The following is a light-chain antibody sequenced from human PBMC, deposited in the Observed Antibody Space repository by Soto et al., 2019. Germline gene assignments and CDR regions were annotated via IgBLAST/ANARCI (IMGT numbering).Light chain of an antibody. CDR1: QSVSRN. J-gene: IGKJ1*01. CDR3: QHYNNWPPWT. V-gene: IGKV3-15*01. Sequence: EIVMTQSPATLSVSLGERATLSCRASQSVSRNLAWYQQKPGQAPRLLIYGASTRATGIPARFSGSGSGTEFTLTISSLQSEDFAIYYCQHYNNWPPWTFGQGTKVEIK. CDR2: GAS.